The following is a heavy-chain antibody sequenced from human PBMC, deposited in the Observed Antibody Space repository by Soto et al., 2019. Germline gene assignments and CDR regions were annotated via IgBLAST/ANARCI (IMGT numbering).Heavy chain of an antibody. V-gene: IGHV1-69*13. Sequence: AVKVSCKASGVTFRSYAISWVRQAPGQGLEWMGGIISIFGTANYAQKFQGRVTITADESTSTAYMELSSLRSEDTAVYYCARPGLYSGRTDYYYYGMDVWGQGTTVTVSS. CDR2: IISIFGTA. J-gene: IGHJ6*02. CDR3: ARPGLYSGRTDYYYYGMDV. CDR1: GVTFRSYA. D-gene: IGHD1-26*01.